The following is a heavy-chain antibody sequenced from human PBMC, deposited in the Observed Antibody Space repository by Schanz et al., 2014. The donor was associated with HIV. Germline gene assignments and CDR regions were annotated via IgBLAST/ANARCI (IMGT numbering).Heavy chain of an antibody. V-gene: IGHV4-31*03. J-gene: IGHJ4*02. D-gene: IGHD1-1*01. CDR3: ARGSGLDY. CDR2: IYDTGNT. Sequence: QVRLQQWGAGLLKPSQTLSLTCTVSGGSITSGSFYWSWLRHHPGKGLEWIGYIYDTGNTYYNPSRQRRVAMSVDTSKNQFSLKLTSVTAADTAVYYCARGSGLDYWGQGTLVTVSS. CDR1: GGSITSGSFY.